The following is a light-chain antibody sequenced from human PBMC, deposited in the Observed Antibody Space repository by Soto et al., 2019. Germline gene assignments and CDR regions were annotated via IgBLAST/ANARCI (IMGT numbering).Light chain of an antibody. J-gene: IGKJ5*01. CDR3: QQQDISSIT. V-gene: IGKV3D-20*01. CDR2: DAS. CDR1: QSVRSNY. Sequence: EILLTQSPATLSLSPGERATLSCGASQSVRSNYLAWYQQKPGLAPRLLIYDASIRATGIPDRFSGSGSGTDFTLTISRLEPEDFAVYYCQQQDISSITFGQGTRIEIK.